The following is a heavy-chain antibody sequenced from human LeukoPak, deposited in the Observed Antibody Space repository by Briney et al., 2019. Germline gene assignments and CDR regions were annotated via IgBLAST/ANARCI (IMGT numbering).Heavy chain of an antibody. D-gene: IGHD6-13*01. CDR2: INISSSTT. V-gene: IGHV3-48*02. CDR3: ARGLRYSSSWYNLDY. Sequence: GGSLRLSCVASGFTFSSSSMHWVRQAPGKGLEWVSYINISSSTTYYADSVKGRFTISRDKAKNSLYLQMNSLRDEDTAVYYCARGLRYSSSWYNLDYWGQGTLVTVSS. J-gene: IGHJ4*02. CDR1: GFTFSSSS.